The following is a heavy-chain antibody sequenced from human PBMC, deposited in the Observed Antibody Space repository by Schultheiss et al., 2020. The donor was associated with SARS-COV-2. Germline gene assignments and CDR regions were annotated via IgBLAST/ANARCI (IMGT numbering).Heavy chain of an antibody. CDR2: IIPIFGTA. J-gene: IGHJ6*02. CDR3: PRAKVDSSGYYYGEYYYYGMDV. V-gene: IGHV1-69*13. Sequence: SVKVSCKASGGTFSSYAISWVRQAPGQGLEWMGGIIPIFGTANYAQKFQGRVTITADESTSTAYMELSSLRSEDTAVYYCPRAKVDSSGYYYGEYYYYGMDVWGQGTTVTVSS. D-gene: IGHD3-22*01. CDR1: GGTFSSYA.